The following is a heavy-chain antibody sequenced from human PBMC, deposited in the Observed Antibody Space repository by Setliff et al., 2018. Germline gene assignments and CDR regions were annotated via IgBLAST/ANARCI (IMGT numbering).Heavy chain of an antibody. Sequence: SETLSLTCTVSGGSISSHYWSWIRQPPGKGLEWIGSIYYSGSTNYNPSLKSRVTISVDTSKNQFSLKLSSVTAADTAVYYCARVGYYGSGTPNAFDIWGQGTMVTVSS. CDR1: GGSISSHY. CDR3: ARVGYYGSGTPNAFDI. J-gene: IGHJ3*02. V-gene: IGHV4-59*11. CDR2: IYYSGST. D-gene: IGHD3-10*01.